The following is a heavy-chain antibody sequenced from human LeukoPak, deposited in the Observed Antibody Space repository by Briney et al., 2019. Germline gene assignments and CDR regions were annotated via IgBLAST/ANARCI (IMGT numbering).Heavy chain of an antibody. J-gene: IGHJ5*02. CDR2: ISAYNGNT. CDR1: GGTFISYG. Sequence: ASVKVSCKASGGTFISYGISWVRQAPGQGLEWMGWISAYNGNTNYAQKLQGRVTMTTDTSTSTAYMELRSLRSDDTAVYYCARDPALGYTSGWYNWFDPWGQGTLVTVSS. D-gene: IGHD6-19*01. CDR3: ARDPALGYTSGWYNWFDP. V-gene: IGHV1-18*01.